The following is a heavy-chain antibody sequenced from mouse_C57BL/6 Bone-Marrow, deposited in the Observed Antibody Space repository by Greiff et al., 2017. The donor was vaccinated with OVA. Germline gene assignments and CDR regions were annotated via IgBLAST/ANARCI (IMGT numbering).Heavy chain of an antibody. CDR3: ARGGFITTVVALYYAMDY. J-gene: IGHJ4*01. CDR2: IYPGNGDT. CDR1: GYTFTSYN. V-gene: IGHV1-12*01. Sequence: QSGAELVRPGASVKMSCKASGYTFTSYNMHWVKQTPRQGLEWIGAIYPGNGDTSYNQKFKGKATLTVDKSSSTAYMQLSSLTSEDSAVYFCARGGFITTVVALYYAMDYWGQGTSVTVSS. D-gene: IGHD1-1*01.